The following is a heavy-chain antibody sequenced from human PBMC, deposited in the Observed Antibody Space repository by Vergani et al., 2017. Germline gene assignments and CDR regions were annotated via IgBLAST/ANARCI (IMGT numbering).Heavy chain of an antibody. CDR2: ISTYNGHT. D-gene: IGHD6-6*01. CDR3: ATLEYSSPIDI. Sequence: QLVQSGAEVKKPGASVKVSCKASGYTFTSYGISWVRQAPGQGLEWMGWISTYNGHTNYAQKFQGRVTMTRDTSISTAYMELSRLRSDDTAVYYCATLEYSSPIDIWGQGTMVTVSS. V-gene: IGHV1-18*01. CDR1: GYTFTSYG. J-gene: IGHJ3*02.